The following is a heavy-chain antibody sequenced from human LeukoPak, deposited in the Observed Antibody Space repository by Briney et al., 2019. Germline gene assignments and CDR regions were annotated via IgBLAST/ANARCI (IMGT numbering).Heavy chain of an antibody. CDR3: AREPVLRYFDWFSEFDY. V-gene: IGHV1-2*02. Sequence: ASVKVSCKASGYTFTGYYMHWVRQAPGQGLEWMGWINPNSGGTNYAQKFQGRVTMTRDTSISTDYMELSRLRSDDTAVYYCAREPVLRYFDWFSEFDYWGQGTLVTVSS. J-gene: IGHJ4*02. D-gene: IGHD3-9*01. CDR1: GYTFTGYY. CDR2: INPNSGGT.